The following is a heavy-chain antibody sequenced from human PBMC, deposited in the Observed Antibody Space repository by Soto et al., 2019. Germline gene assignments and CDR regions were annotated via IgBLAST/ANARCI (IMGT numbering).Heavy chain of an antibody. CDR1: GGSISSSSYY. CDR3: ARLNREAAAGTIPYNWFDP. Sequence: PSETLSLTCTVSGGSISSSSYYWGWIRQPPGKGLEWIGSIYYSGSTYYNPSLKSRVTISVDTSKNQFSLKLSSVTAADTAVYYCARLNREAAAGTIPYNWFDPWGQGTLVTVSS. CDR2: IYYSGST. D-gene: IGHD6-13*01. J-gene: IGHJ5*02. V-gene: IGHV4-39*01.